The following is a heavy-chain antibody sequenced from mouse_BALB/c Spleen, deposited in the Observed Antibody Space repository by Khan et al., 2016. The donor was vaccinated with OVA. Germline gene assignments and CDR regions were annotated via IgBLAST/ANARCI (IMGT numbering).Heavy chain of an antibody. CDR3: ARFRDYYTSSSYYFDS. CDR1: GYTFTNYG. CDR2: INTYTGEP. D-gene: IGHD1-1*01. J-gene: IGHJ2*01. V-gene: IGHV9-1*02. Sequence: QIQLVQSGPELKKPGETVKISCKASGYTFTNYGMNWVKQAPGKGLKWMGWINTYTGEPTYVDDFKGRFAFSLDTSASTAYLQINNLRNEDMATYFCARFRDYYTSSSYYFDSWGQGTTLTVSS.